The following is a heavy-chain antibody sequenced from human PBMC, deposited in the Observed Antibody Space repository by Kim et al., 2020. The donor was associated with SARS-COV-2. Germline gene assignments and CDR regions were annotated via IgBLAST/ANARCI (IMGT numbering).Heavy chain of an antibody. Sequence: ASVKVSCKASGYTFTSYGINWVRQAPGQGLEWMGWINPYNDDTKYAQNLQGRVTMTTDTSTSTAYMELRSLRSDDTAIYYCARDSVSRVEGSSSSDYWGQGTLVTVSS. CDR2: INPYNDDT. D-gene: IGHD6-6*01. CDR3: ARDSVSRVEGSSSSDY. CDR1: GYTFTSYG. V-gene: IGHV1-18*01. J-gene: IGHJ4*02.